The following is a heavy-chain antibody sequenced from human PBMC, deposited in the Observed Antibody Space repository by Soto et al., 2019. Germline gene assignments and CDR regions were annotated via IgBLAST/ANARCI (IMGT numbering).Heavy chain of an antibody. Sequence: SETLSLTCTVSGGSVSSAGYYWSWIRQPPGKGLEWVGHISYSGSTNYNPSLKSRITISVDTSKNQFSLKLSSVTAADTAVYYCARDRFYSGLDVWGQGTTVTVSS. CDR2: ISYSGST. CDR3: ARDRFYSGLDV. CDR1: GGSVSSAGYY. J-gene: IGHJ6*02. V-gene: IGHV4-61*08.